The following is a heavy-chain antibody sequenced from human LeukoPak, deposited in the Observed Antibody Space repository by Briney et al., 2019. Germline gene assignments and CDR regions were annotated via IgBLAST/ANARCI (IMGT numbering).Heavy chain of an antibody. V-gene: IGHV3-23*01. CDR1: GFTVSSNY. CDR3: AKGYVVVPLIYFDY. Sequence: PGGSLRLSCATSGFTVSSNYMSWVRQAPGKGLEWVSAISGSGGSTYYADSVKGRFTISRDNSKNTLYLQMNSLRAEDTAVYYCAKGYVVVPLIYFDYWGQGTLVTVSS. D-gene: IGHD3-22*01. CDR2: ISGSGGST. J-gene: IGHJ4*02.